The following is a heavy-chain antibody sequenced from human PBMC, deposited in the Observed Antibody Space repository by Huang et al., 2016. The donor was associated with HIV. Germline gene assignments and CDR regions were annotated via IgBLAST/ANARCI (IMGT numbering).Heavy chain of an antibody. Sequence: QVQLVQSGAEVKKHGASVKVSCKASGYTFTSYGISWVRQAPGQGLEWMGWISAYNGTTNYAQKVQGRVTMTTDTSTSTAYMELRSLRSDDTAVYYCARLYYDSSGYYSKYFDLWGRGTLVTVSS. J-gene: IGHJ2*01. CDR3: ARLYYDSSGYYSKYFDL. CDR2: ISAYNGTT. D-gene: IGHD3-22*01. V-gene: IGHV1-18*04. CDR1: GYTFTSYG.